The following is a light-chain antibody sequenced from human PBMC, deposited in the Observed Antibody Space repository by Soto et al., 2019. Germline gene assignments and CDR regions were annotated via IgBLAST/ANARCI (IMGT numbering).Light chain of an antibody. J-gene: IGLJ1*01. Sequence: QSVLTQPASVSGSPGQSITISCTGTSSDVGTYNYVSWYQQHPGKAPKVMIYEVTYRPSGVSNRFSGSKSGNTASLTISGLQADDEAEYYCSSYTGSSTLYVFGSGTKVTVL. CDR3: SSYTGSSTLYV. V-gene: IGLV2-14*01. CDR2: EVT. CDR1: SSDVGTYNY.